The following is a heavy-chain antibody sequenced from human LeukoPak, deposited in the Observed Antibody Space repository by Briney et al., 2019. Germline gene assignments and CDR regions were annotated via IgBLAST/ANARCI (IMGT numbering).Heavy chain of an antibody. V-gene: IGHV3-30*18. CDR1: GFTFSSYG. D-gene: IGHD3-10*01. CDR2: ISYDGSNK. Sequence: GGSLRLSCAASGFTFSSYGMHWVRQAPGKGLEWVAVISYDGSNKYYADSVKGRFTISRDNSKNTLYLQMNSLRAEDTAVYYCAKDRYGSGSYYGYFDYWGQGTPVTVSS. CDR3: AKDRYGSGSYYGYFDY. J-gene: IGHJ4*02.